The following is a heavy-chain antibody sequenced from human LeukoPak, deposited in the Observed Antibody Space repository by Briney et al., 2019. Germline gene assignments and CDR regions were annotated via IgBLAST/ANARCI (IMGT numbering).Heavy chain of an antibody. CDR2: INPNSGGT. J-gene: IGHJ3*02. D-gene: IGHD1-1*01. V-gene: IGHV1-2*06. CDR1: GYTFTGYY. CDR3: ASTTGTTTGSAFDI. Sequence: GASVKVSCKASGYTFTGYYMHWVRQAPGQGLEWMGRINPNSGGTNYAQKFQDRVTMTRDTSISTAYMELRRLTPDDTAVYYCASTTGTTTGSAFDIWGQGTMVTVSS.